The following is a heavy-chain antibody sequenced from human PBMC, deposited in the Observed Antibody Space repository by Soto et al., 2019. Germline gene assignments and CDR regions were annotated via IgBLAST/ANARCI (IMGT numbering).Heavy chain of an antibody. Sequence: NPSETLSLTCTGSGGSISSGDYYWSWIRQPPGKGLEWIGYIYYSGSTYYNPSLKSRVTISVDTSKNQFSLKLSSVTAADTAVYYCASGLVTTLHYWGQGTLVTVSS. CDR3: ASGLVTTLHY. J-gene: IGHJ4*02. D-gene: IGHD4-17*01. CDR1: GGSISSGDYY. V-gene: IGHV4-30-4*01. CDR2: IYYSGST.